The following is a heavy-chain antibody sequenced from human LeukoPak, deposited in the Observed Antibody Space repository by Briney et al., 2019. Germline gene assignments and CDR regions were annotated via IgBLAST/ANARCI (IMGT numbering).Heavy chain of an antibody. V-gene: IGHV1-18*04. CDR2: ISAYNGNT. CDR3: ARVGVVVPATIRNYSYMDV. J-gene: IGHJ6*03. CDR1: GYTFTGYY. D-gene: IGHD2-2*02. Sequence: ASVKVSCKASGYTFTGYYMHWVRQAPGQGLEWMGWISAYNGNTNYAQKLQGRVTMTTDTSTSTAYMELRSLRSDDTAVYYCARVGVVVPATIRNYSYMDVWGKGTTVTVSS.